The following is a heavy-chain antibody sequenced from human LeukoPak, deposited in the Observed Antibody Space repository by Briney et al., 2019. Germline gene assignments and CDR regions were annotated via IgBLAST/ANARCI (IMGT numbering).Heavy chain of an antibody. V-gene: IGHV4-59*11. CDR1: GGSISGHY. CDR2: IYYSGNI. J-gene: IGHJ5*02. Sequence: SETLSLTCTVSGGSISGHYWNWIRQPPGKGLEWIGYIYYSGNIKYNPSLKSRVTISVDTSKNQFSLKLNSLTAADTAVYYCARGEDFKSSRFDPWGQGILVTVSS. D-gene: IGHD1-26*01. CDR3: ARGEDFKSSRFDP.